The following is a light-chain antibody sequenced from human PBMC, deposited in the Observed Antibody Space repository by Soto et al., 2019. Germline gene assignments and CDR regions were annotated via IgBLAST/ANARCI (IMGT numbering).Light chain of an antibody. CDR1: QSISSS. Sequence: DIQMTQSPSSVSASVGDRVTITCRASQSISSSLAWYQQKPGKVPKLLIYAATSLQSGVPSRFSGSGAGTEFTLSITCPQPEDFGTYYCQQGVSFPITFGLGACLDIK. V-gene: IGKV1-12*01. CDR2: AAT. CDR3: QQGVSFPIT. J-gene: IGKJ5*01.